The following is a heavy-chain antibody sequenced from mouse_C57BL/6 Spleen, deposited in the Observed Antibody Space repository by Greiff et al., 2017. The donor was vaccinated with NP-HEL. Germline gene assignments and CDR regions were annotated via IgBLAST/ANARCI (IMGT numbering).Heavy chain of an antibody. V-gene: IGHV1-15*01. CDR3: TREAYYYGSSYRYFDV. J-gene: IGHJ1*03. CDR2: IDPETGGT. Sequence: QVQLQQSGAELVRPGASVTLSCKASGYTFTDYEMHWVKQTPVHGLEWIGAIDPETGGTAYNQKFKGKAILTADQSSSTAYMELRSLTSEDSAVYYSTREAYYYGSSYRYFDVWGTGTTVTVSS. D-gene: IGHD1-1*01. CDR1: GYTFTDYE.